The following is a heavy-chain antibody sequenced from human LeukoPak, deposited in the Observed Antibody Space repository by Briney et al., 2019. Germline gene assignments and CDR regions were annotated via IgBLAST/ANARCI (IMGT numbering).Heavy chain of an antibody. CDR1: GFTFDDYG. CDR2: INWNGGST. J-gene: IGHJ4*02. D-gene: IGHD4-17*01. V-gene: IGHV3-20*04. CDR3: ARVVDHDYGDYYLDY. Sequence: GGSLRLSCAASGFTFDDYGVSWVRQAPGKGLEWVSGINWNGGSTGYADSVKGRVTTSRDNAKNSLYLQMNSLRAEDTAVYYCARVVDHDYGDYYLDYWGQGTLVTVSS.